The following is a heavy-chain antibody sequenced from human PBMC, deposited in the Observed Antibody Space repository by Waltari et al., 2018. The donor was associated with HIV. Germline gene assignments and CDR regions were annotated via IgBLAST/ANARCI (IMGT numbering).Heavy chain of an antibody. J-gene: IGHJ4*02. CDR3: ARSEGAQTATIFDR. V-gene: IGHV4-38-2*01. Sequence: QVQLQESGPGLVKPSETLSLTCGVSGYPIPSGYPWGWIRQPPGMGLEWIGSIFHSGSAYYNPPLRSRVTISVDTSKNQFSLKLNSVTAADTAVYFCARSEGAQTATIFDRWGQGTLVTVSS. CDR1: GYPIPSGYP. CDR2: IFHSGSA. D-gene: IGHD3-3*01.